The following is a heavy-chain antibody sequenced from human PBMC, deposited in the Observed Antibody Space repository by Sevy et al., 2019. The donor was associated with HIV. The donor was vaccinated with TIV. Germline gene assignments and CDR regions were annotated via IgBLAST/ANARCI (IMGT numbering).Heavy chain of an antibody. Sequence: GGSLRLSCAASGFTFSNYAMNWVRQTPGKGLEWVSAISGSGDNTYYADSVKGRFTISRDISYNTVTLQMSSLRAEDTAVYYCAKNENFWSGYLAIDVWGQGTTVTVYS. V-gene: IGHV3-23*01. CDR3: AKNENFWSGYLAIDV. D-gene: IGHD3-3*01. CDR2: ISGSGDNT. CDR1: GFTFSNYA. J-gene: IGHJ6*02.